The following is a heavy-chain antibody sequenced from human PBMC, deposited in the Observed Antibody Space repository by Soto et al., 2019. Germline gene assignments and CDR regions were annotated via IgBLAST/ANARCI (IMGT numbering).Heavy chain of an antibody. V-gene: IGHV1-18*01. CDR1: GYTFTSYG. CDR2: ISAYNGNT. J-gene: IGHJ6*03. Sequence: QVQLVQSGAEVKKPGASVKVSCKASGYTFTSYGISWVRQAPGQGLEWMGWISAYNGNTNYAQKLQGRVPMTTDTGTSTAYMELRSLRSDDTAVYYCARGSGGCDPERYYSYYYMDVWGKGTTVTVSS. D-gene: IGHD6-19*01. CDR3: ARGSGGCDPERYYSYYYMDV.